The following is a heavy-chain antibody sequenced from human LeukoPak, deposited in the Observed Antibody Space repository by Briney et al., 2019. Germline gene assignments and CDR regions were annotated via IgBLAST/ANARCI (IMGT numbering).Heavy chain of an antibody. D-gene: IGHD3-10*01. CDR3: ARQYYYVSGTYYNNWFDP. CDR1: EYSFTTYW. CDR2: IDPTDSYT. Sequence: GEALKISCKGSEYSFTTYWISWVRQMPGKGLEWMGRIDPTDSYTYYSPSFEGHVTISSDKSSSTAYLQWSSLEASDTAMYYCARQYYYVSGTYYNNWFDPWGQGTLVTVTS. V-gene: IGHV5-10-1*01. J-gene: IGHJ5*02.